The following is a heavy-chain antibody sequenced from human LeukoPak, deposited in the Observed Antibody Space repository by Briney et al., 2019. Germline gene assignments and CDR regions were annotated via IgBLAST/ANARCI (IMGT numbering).Heavy chain of an antibody. D-gene: IGHD3-9*01. Sequence: PRGSLRLSCAASGFTFSDYYMSWIRQAPGQGLEWVSYISSSGSTIYYADSVKGRFTISRDNAKNSLYLQMNSLRAEDTAVYYCARSRSPFDWLLSYFDYWGQGTLVTVSS. V-gene: IGHV3-11*01. J-gene: IGHJ4*02. CDR2: ISSSGSTI. CDR1: GFTFSDYY. CDR3: ARSRSPFDWLLSYFDY.